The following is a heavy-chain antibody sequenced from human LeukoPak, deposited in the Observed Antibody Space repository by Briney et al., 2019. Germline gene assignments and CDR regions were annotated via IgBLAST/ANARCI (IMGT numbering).Heavy chain of an antibody. CDR2: IYPGDSDA. CDR3: ARHSRTVRGVIINPHFDY. Sequence: GESLKISCKGSGYSFTNYWIGWVRQMPGKGLKWMGIIYPGDSDARYSPSFQGQVTISADKSISTAYLQWSSLKASDTAMYYCARHSRTVRGVIINPHFDYWGQGTLVTVSS. J-gene: IGHJ4*02. V-gene: IGHV5-51*01. CDR1: GYSFTNYW. D-gene: IGHD3-10*01.